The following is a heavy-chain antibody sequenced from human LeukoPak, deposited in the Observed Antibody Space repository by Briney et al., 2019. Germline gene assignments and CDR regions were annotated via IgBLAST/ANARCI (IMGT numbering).Heavy chain of an antibody. CDR2: IYYSGST. V-gene: IGHV4-61*01. Sequence: SETLSLTCTVSGGSVSSGSYYWSWIRQPPGKGLEWIGYIYYSGSTNYNPSLKSRVTISVDTSKNQFSLKLSSVTAAGTAVYYCARASRGTVRYFGRLFLGYWGQGTLVTVSS. J-gene: IGHJ4*02. CDR3: ARASRGTVRYFGRLFLGY. D-gene: IGHD3-9*01. CDR1: GGSVSSGSYY.